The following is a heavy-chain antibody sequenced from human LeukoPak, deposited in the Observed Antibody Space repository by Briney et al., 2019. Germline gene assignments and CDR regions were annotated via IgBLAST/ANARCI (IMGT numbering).Heavy chain of an antibody. CDR3: AKLAYDSSGYPC. J-gene: IGHJ4*02. Sequence: QTGGSLRLSCAASRFTFSTYLMTWVRQAPGKGLEWVSSISGSGDTIYYADSVKGRFTISRDNSKNTLYLQMNSLRAEDTAVYYCAKLAYDSSGYPCWGQGTLVTVSS. D-gene: IGHD3-22*01. CDR2: ISGSGDTI. V-gene: IGHV3-23*01. CDR1: RFTFSTYL.